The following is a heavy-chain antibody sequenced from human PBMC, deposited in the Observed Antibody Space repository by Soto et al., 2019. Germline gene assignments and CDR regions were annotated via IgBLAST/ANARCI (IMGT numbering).Heavy chain of an antibody. Sequence: GGSLRLSCAASGFAFSSYGKHGVRQAPGKGREWVAVITYDGSNKYYADSVKSRFTISRDNSKNTLYLKMNSLRAEDTAVYYCAKGDLSYSGRYYFDYWGQGTLVTVSS. V-gene: IGHV3-30*18. D-gene: IGHD6-13*01. CDR1: GFAFSSYG. CDR2: ITYDGSNK. J-gene: IGHJ4*02. CDR3: AKGDLSYSGRYYFDY.